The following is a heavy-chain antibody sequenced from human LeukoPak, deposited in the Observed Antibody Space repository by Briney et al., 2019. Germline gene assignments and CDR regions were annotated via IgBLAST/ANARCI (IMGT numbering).Heavy chain of an antibody. V-gene: IGHV1-18*01. J-gene: IGHJ6*02. Sequence: GASVKVSCKGSGYTFTSYGISWVRQAPGQGLEWMGWISAYNGNTNYAQKLQGRVTMTTDTSTSTAYMELRSLRSDDTAVYYCARDVYPERYCSGGSCYSDYYYGMDVWGQGTTVTVSS. D-gene: IGHD2-15*01. CDR2: ISAYNGNT. CDR1: GYTFTSYG. CDR3: ARDVYPERYCSGGSCYSDYYYGMDV.